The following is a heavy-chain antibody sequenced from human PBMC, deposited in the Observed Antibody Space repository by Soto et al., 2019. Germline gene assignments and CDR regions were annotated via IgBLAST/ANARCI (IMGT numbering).Heavy chain of an antibody. CDR1: GGSISSSRYY. J-gene: IGHJ5*02. V-gene: IGHV4-39*01. CDR3: ARQEITMVRAFNWFDP. D-gene: IGHD3-10*01. Sequence: QLQLQESGPGLVKPSETLSLTCTVSGGSISSSRYYWGWIRQPPGKGLEWIGSIYYSRSTYYNPSLRSRVSISVDTSKNQFSLKLTSVTAADTAVYYCARQEITMVRAFNWFDPWGQGTLVTVSS. CDR2: IYYSRST.